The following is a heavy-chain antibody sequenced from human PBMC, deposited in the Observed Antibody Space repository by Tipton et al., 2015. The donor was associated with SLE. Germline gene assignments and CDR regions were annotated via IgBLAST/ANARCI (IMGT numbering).Heavy chain of an antibody. CDR2: IYYSGST. Sequence: TLSLTCTVSGDAIDGSIYYWGWIRQPPGKALEWIGTIYYSGSTNYNPSLKSRVTISLDSSKNQFSLSLKSVTAADTAVYYCAREGGSYTAFDYWGQGTLVTVSS. CDR3: AREGGSYTAFDY. J-gene: IGHJ4*02. CDR1: GDAIDGSIYY. D-gene: IGHD1-26*01. V-gene: IGHV4-39*07.